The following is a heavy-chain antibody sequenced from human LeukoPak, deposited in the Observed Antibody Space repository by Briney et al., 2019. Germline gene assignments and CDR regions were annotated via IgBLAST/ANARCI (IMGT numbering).Heavy chain of an antibody. CDR3: ARSGMVRGFDP. J-gene: IGHJ5*02. V-gene: IGHV1-2*02. D-gene: IGHD3-10*01. CDR2: INPNSGGT. Sequence: ASVKVSCKASGYTFTDYYIHWVRQAPEQGLEWRGWINPNSGGTSYVQKFQGRVSMTRDTSSTTAYVELSRLRSDDTAVYYCARSGMVRGFDPWGQGTLVTVSS. CDR1: GYTFTDYY.